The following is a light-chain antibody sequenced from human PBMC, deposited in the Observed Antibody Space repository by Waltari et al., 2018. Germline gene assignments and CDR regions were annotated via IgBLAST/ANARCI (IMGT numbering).Light chain of an antibody. CDR3: HQYGSSPFT. V-gene: IGKV3-20*01. J-gene: IGKJ3*01. CDR2: GAS. CDR1: QSVNSNY. Sequence: EIVLTQSPGTLSLSPGDGASLSCRASQSVNSNYFAWYQQKPGQAPRLLIHGASTRATGTPDRFSGGGSGTHFTLTINRLQPEDLAVYYCHQYGSSPFTFGPGTKVEIK.